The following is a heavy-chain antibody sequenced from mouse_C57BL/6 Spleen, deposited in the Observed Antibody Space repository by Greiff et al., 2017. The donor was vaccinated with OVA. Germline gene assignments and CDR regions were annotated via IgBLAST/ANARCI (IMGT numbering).Heavy chain of an antibody. CDR3: ARYYDYDGGSWFAY. CDR2: IDPSDSET. V-gene: IGHV1-52*01. D-gene: IGHD2-4*01. Sequence: QVQLQQPGAELVRPGSSVKLSCKASGYTFTSYWMHWVKQRPIQGLEWIGNIDPSDSETHYNQKFKDKATLTVDKSSSTAYMQLSSLTSEDSAVYYCARYYDYDGGSWFAYWGQGTLVTVSA. CDR1: GYTFTSYW. J-gene: IGHJ3*01.